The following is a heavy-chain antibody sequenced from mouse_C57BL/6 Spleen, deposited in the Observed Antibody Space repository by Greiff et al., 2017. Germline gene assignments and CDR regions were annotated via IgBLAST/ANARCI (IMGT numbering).Heavy chain of an antibody. Sequence: EVMLVESEGGLVQPGSSMKLSCTASGFTFSDYYMAWVRQVPEKGLEWVANINYDGSSTYYLDSLKSRFIISRDNAKNILYLQMSSLKSEDTATYYCARDVNYGSSHWYFDVWGTGTTVTVSS. J-gene: IGHJ1*03. CDR2: INYDGSST. D-gene: IGHD1-1*01. CDR3: ARDVNYGSSHWYFDV. CDR1: GFTFSDYY. V-gene: IGHV5-16*01.